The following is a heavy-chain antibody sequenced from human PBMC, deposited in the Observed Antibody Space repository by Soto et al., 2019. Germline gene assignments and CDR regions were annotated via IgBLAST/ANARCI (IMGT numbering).Heavy chain of an antibody. Sequence: ELQLVESGGGLVQPGGSLRLSCVASGFVFSTHWMSWVRQAPGKGLEWVANIKEDGSEKYYVDSVKGRFTISRDNAKNSLYLQMNSLRAEDTAVYYCARDAVVVGGFDPWGQGILVTVSS. V-gene: IGHV3-7*03. J-gene: IGHJ5*02. D-gene: IGHD2-15*01. CDR3: ARDAVVVGGFDP. CDR2: IKEDGSEK. CDR1: GFVFSTHW.